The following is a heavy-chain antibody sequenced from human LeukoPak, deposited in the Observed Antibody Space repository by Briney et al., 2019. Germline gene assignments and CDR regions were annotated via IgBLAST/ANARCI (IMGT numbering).Heavy chain of an antibody. V-gene: IGHV3-49*04. D-gene: IGHD4-17*01. CDR3: TRSLTTGLREGYYFDY. CDR1: GFTFGDYA. Sequence: GGSLRLSCTASGFTFGDYAMSWVRRAPGKGLEWVGFIRSKAYGGTTEYAASVKGRFTILRDDSKSIAYLQMNSLKTEDTAVYYCTRSLTTGLREGYYFDYWGQGTLVTVSS. J-gene: IGHJ4*02. CDR2: IRSKAYGGTT.